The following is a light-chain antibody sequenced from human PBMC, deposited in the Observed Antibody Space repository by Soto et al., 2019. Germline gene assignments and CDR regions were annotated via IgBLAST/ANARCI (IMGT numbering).Light chain of an antibody. J-gene: IGKJ1*01. Sequence: DIQMTQSPSTLSASAGDRVTITCRASQNIDMYLAWYQQKPGQAPSLLIYRASSLQSGVPSRFSGSGSGTEFTLTISSLQADDFATYYCQQSITYPCTFGQGTKVDIK. CDR2: RAS. V-gene: IGKV1-5*03. CDR1: QNIDMY. CDR3: QQSITYPCT.